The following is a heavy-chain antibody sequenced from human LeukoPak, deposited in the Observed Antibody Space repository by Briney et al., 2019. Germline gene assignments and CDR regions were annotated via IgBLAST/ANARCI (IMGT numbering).Heavy chain of an antibody. J-gene: IGHJ4*02. D-gene: IGHD3-3*01. Sequence: ASVKVSCKASGYTFTGYYIHWVRQAPGQGLEWMGWISPNSGDTNYAQNFQGRVTMTRDTSISTAYMELSRLRSDDTAVYYCARDLYDFWSGSDYWGQGILVTVSS. V-gene: IGHV1-2*02. CDR3: ARDLYDFWSGSDY. CDR1: GYTFTGYY. CDR2: ISPNSGDT.